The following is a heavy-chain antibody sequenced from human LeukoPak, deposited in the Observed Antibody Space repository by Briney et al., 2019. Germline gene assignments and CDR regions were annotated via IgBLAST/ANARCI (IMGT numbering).Heavy chain of an antibody. Sequence: SVKVSCKASGGTFSSYAISWVRQAPGQGLEWMGGIIPIFGTANYAQKFQGRVTITADESTSTAYMELSSLRSEDTAVYYCARDLTEHYYDNSGYYWNDAFDIWGQGTMVTVSS. J-gene: IGHJ3*02. CDR2: IIPIFGTA. D-gene: IGHD3-22*01. V-gene: IGHV1-69*13. CDR1: GGTFSSYA. CDR3: ARDLTEHYYDNSGYYWNDAFDI.